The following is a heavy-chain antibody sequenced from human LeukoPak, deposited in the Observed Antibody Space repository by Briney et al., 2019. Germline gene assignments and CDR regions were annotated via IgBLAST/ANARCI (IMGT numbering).Heavy chain of an antibody. CDR2: FSVSDKTT. V-gene: IGHV3-23*01. J-gene: IGHJ4*02. CDR3: AKDPSMYDGDYITR. CDR1: GFTFSSYS. D-gene: IGHD4-17*01. Sequence: GGSLRLSCAASGFTFSSYSMSWVRQAPGKGLEWVSGFSVSDKTTYYADSVKGRFIISRDNSENTLYLQIKSLRAEDTAVYYCAKDPSMYDGDYITRWGQGTLVIVSS.